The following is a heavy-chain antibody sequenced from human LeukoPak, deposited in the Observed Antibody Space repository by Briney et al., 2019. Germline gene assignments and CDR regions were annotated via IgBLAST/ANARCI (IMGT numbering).Heavy chain of an antibody. CDR1: GFTFSSYD. CDR2: IQYDGSNT. CDR3: AKAYSYFDH. Sequence: PGGSLRLSCAASGFTFSSYDMHWVRQAPGKGLEWVAFIQYDGSNTYYADSVKGRFTISRDNSKNTLFLQMNSLTAEDTAVYYCAKAYSYFDHWGQGTLVTVSS. J-gene: IGHJ4*02. D-gene: IGHD4-11*01. V-gene: IGHV3-30*02.